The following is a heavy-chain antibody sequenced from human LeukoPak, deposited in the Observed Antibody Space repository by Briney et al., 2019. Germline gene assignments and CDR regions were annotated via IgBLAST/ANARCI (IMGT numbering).Heavy chain of an antibody. CDR1: GFTFSNYD. D-gene: IGHD3-3*01. CDR3: AKVSGPYYFDR. V-gene: IGHV3-23*01. Sequence: RSGGSLRLSCEASGFTFSNYDMSWVRQAPGKGLEWVSDISAGGGSSYYADSVKGRFTISRDKSKNRLDLQMNSLRVEDTAVYYRAKVSGPYYFDRWGQGTLVTVSS. J-gene: IGHJ4*02. CDR2: ISAGGGSS.